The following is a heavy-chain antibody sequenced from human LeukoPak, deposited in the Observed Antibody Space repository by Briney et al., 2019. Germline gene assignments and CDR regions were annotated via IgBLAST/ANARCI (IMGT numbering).Heavy chain of an antibody. V-gene: IGHV1-8*03. CDR3: ARGPVWSGYYYYFDY. CDR2: MNPNSGNT. D-gene: IGHD3-3*01. J-gene: IGHJ4*02. Sequence: ASVKVSCKASGYTFTNYDINWVRQATGQGLEWLGWMNPNSGNTGYAQKSQGRVTITMNTSISTAYMELSSLRSDDTAVYYCARGPVWSGYYYYFDYWGQGALVTVSS. CDR1: GYTFTNYD.